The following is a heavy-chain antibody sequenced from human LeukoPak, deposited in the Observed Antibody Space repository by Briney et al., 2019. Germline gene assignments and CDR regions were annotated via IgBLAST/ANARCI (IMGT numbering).Heavy chain of an antibody. CDR3: ARDLGGQQLVYQFDY. D-gene: IGHD6-13*01. Sequence: ASVKVSCKASGYTFTSYGISWVRQAPGQGLEWMGWISAYNGNTNYAQKFQGRVTITRDTFASTACMELSSLRSEDTAVYYCARDLGGQQLVYQFDYWGQGTLVTVSS. CDR1: GYTFTSYG. V-gene: IGHV1-18*01. J-gene: IGHJ4*02. CDR2: ISAYNGNT.